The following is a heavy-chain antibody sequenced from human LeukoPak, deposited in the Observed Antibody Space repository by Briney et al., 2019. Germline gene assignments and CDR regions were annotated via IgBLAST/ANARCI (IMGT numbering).Heavy chain of an antibody. CDR2: VSGSDGNT. J-gene: IGHJ5*02. CDR3: ARAPAYSSSWGSFDP. D-gene: IGHD6-13*01. CDR1: GFTFSSYA. Sequence: GGSLRLSCAASGFTFSSYAMSWVRQAPGKGLEWVSIVSGSDGNTNYADSVKGRFTISRDNAKNSLYLQMNSLRAEDTAVYYCARAPAYSSSWGSFDPWGQGTLVTVSS. V-gene: IGHV3-23*01.